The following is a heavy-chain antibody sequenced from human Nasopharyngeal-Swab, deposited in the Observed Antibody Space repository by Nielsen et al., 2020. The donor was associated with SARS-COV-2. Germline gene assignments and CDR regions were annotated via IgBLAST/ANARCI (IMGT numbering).Heavy chain of an antibody. J-gene: IGHJ4*02. D-gene: IGHD5-18*01. CDR2: IRTGANGGTT. V-gene: IGHV3-49*04. Sequence: LSLTCTGSGFNFGDYALSWVRQAPGKGLEWIAFIRTGANGGTTEYAASVAGRFTVSRDDSKTIAYLQMNSLRIEDTAVYYCTAQERYGYGFLYFDYWGRGTLVSVSS. CDR3: TAQERYGYGFLYFDY. CDR1: GFNFGDYA.